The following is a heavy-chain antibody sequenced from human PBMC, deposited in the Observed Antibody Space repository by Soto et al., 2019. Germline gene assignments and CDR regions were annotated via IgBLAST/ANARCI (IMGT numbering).Heavy chain of an antibody. CDR1: GYTFTSYD. D-gene: IGHD2-15*01. Sequence: ASVTFSCKASGYTFTSYDINWVRQASGQGLEWMGWMNPNSGNTGYAQKFQGRVTMTRNTSISTAYMELSSLRSEDTAVYYCARSWLGYCSGGSCTDFDYWGQGTLVTVSS. CDR2: MNPNSGNT. J-gene: IGHJ4*02. V-gene: IGHV1-8*01. CDR3: ARSWLGYCSGGSCTDFDY.